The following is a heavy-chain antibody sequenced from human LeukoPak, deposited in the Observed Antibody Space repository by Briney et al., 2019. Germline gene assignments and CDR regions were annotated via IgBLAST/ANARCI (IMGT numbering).Heavy chain of an antibody. J-gene: IGHJ3*01. CDR3: ARIRDGYNDAYDL. V-gene: IGHV1-46*01. Sequence: ASVKVSCKASVYTFTSYYMHWVRQDPGQGLEWMGIINPSGGSTSYAQKFQGRVTMTRDTSTSTVYMELSSLRSEDTAIYYCARIRDGYNDAYDLWGQGTVVTVPS. CDR1: VYTFTSYY. CDR2: INPSGGST. D-gene: IGHD5-24*01.